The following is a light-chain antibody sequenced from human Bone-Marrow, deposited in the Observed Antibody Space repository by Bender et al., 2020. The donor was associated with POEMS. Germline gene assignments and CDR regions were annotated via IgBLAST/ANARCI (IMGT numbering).Light chain of an antibody. CDR2: EVS. V-gene: IGLV2-14*01. CDR1: SSDVGGYNI. Sequence: QSALTQPASVSGSPGQSITFSCTGTSSDVGGYNIVSWYQQHPDKAPKLIIYEVSNRPSGVSHRFSGSKSGNTASLTISGLQAEDEADYYCSSYSLSTSFVFGSGTKVTV. CDR3: SSYSLSTSFV. J-gene: IGLJ1*01.